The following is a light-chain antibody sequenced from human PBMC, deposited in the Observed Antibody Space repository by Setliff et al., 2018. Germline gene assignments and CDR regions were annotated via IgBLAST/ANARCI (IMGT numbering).Light chain of an antibody. Sequence: QSALTQPASVSGSPGQSITISCSGTSNDVGAYDLVSWYQQHPGKVPKLIIFDVSNRPSGVSHRFSGSKSGNTASLTIPGLQADDEADYYCCAYTASTTYVFVNGTKVTVL. J-gene: IGLJ1*01. CDR2: DVS. V-gene: IGLV2-14*03. CDR3: CAYTASTTYV. CDR1: SNDVGAYDL.